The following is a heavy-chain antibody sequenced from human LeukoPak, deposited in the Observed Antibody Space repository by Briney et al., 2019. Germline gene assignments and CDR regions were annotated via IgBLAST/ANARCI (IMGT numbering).Heavy chain of an antibody. J-gene: IGHJ4*02. V-gene: IGHV3-64D*06. Sequence: QPGGSLRLSCSASGFTFSSYAMHWVRQAPGKGLEYVSAISSNGGSTYCADSVKGRFTISRDNSKNTPYLQMSSLRAEDTAVYYCARGGILLYSGGWYGDYWGQGTLVTVSS. CDR1: GFTFSSYA. CDR3: ARGGILLYSGGWYGDY. D-gene: IGHD6-19*01. CDR2: ISSNGGST.